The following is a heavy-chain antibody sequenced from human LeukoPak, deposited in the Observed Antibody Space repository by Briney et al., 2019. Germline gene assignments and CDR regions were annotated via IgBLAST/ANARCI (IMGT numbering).Heavy chain of an antibody. J-gene: IGHJ5*02. Sequence: PSETLSLTCTVSGGSISSYYWSWIRQPPGKGLEWIGYIYYSGSTNYNPSLKSRVTISVDTSKNQFSLKLSSVTAADTAVYYCAREIQLWLPPARSHWFDPWGQGTLVTVSS. CDR2: IYYSGST. V-gene: IGHV4-59*01. D-gene: IGHD5-18*01. CDR3: AREIQLWLPPARSHWFDP. CDR1: GGSISSYY.